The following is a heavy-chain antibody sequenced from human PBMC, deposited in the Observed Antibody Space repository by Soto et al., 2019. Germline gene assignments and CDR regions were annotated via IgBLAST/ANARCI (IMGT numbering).Heavy chain of an antibody. D-gene: IGHD2-15*01. V-gene: IGHV4-28*01. Sequence: SATLSLTCAVSGYSISSSNWWGWIRQPPGKGLEWIGYIYYSGSTYYNPSLKSRVTMSVDTSKNQFSLKLSSVTAVDTAVYYCARVAVAATSGMDVWGQGTTVTVSS. CDR2: IYYSGST. CDR1: GYSISSSNW. CDR3: ARVAVAATSGMDV. J-gene: IGHJ6*02.